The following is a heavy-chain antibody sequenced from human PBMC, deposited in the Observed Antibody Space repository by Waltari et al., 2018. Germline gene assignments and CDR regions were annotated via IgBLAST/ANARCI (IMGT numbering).Heavy chain of an antibody. CDR2: IIPVFGTE. Sequence: QVQLVQSGAEVKKPGSSVKVSCKASGGTFSSYAISWVRQAPVRGLEWMGRIIPVFGTENYAQKFQGRVTITADKSTSTAYMELSSLRSEDTAVYYCARSNYCTGGVCYFPYYFDYWGQGTLVTVSS. J-gene: IGHJ4*02. D-gene: IGHD2-8*02. V-gene: IGHV1-69*08. CDR3: ARSNYCTGGVCYFPYYFDY. CDR1: GGTFSSYA.